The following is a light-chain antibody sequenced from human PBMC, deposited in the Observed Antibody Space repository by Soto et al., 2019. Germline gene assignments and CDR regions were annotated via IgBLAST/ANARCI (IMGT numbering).Light chain of an antibody. CDR1: QSVSSSY. CDR3: QQYGSSPFT. V-gene: IGKV3-20*01. J-gene: IGKJ3*01. Sequence: EIVLTQSPGTLSLSPGERATLSCRASQSVSSSYLAWYQQKPGQAPRLLIYGASSRATGIPDRFSGSGSGTDFTLTISRLEPADFAVYYCQQYGSSPFTFGPGTKVAIK. CDR2: GAS.